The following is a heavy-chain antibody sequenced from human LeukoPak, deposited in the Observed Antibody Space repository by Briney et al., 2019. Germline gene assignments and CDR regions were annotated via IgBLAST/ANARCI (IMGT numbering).Heavy chain of an antibody. V-gene: IGHV3-21*01. CDR3: ARGTYGSGNYVMDV. D-gene: IGHD3-10*01. CDR2: ISSSSSYI. CDR1: GFTFSSYS. Sequence: GGSLRLSCAASGFTFSSYSMNWVRQAPGKGLELVSSISSSSSYIYYADSVKGRFTISRDNAKNSLYLQMNSLRAEDTAVYYCARGTYGSGNYVMDVWGKGTTVTVSS. J-gene: IGHJ6*04.